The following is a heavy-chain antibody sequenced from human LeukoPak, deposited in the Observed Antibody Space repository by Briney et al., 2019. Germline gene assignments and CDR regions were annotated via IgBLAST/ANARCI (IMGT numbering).Heavy chain of an antibody. CDR3: TRRAVAGALDY. V-gene: IGHV3-72*01. CDR1: GFTFSDYY. Sequence: SGGSLRLSCAASGFTFSDYYMDWVRQAPGKGLEWVGRIRNKANSYTSEYAASVKGRFTISRDDSKNSLYLQMNSLKTEDTAVYYCTRRAVAGALDYWGQGTLVTVSS. J-gene: IGHJ4*02. D-gene: IGHD6-13*01. CDR2: IRNKANSYTS.